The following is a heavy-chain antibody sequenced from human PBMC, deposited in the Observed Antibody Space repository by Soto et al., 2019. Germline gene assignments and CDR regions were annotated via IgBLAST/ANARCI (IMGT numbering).Heavy chain of an antibody. CDR2: IYYSGST. V-gene: IGHV4-59*08. CDR1: GGSISSYY. Sequence: SETLSLTCTVSGGSISSYYWSWIRQPPGKGLEWIGYIYYSGSTNYNPSLKSRVTISVDTSKNQFSLKLSSVTAADTAVYYCARLGQKLTYYYYYMDVWGKGTTVTVSS. CDR3: ARLGQKLTYYYYYMDV. J-gene: IGHJ6*03. D-gene: IGHD6-13*01.